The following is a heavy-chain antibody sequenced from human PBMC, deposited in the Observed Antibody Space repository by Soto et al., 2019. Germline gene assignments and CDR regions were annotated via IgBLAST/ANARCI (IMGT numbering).Heavy chain of an antibody. D-gene: IGHD4-17*01. CDR2: ISRSGGAT. CDR1: GFTFSSYT. V-gene: IGHV3-23*01. J-gene: IGHJ4*02. CDR3: AKNGDYGDYVSRASYFDC. Sequence: EVQLLESGGGLVQPGGSLRLSCAASGFTFSSYTMTWVRQTPGKGLEWVSGISRSGGATYYADSVKGRFTISRDNSKSTLYLQMNSLRAEDTAVYYCAKNGDYGDYVSRASYFDCWGQGTLVTVSS.